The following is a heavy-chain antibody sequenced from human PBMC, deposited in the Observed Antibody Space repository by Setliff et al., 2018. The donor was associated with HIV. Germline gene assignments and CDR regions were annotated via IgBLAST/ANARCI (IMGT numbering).Heavy chain of an antibody. CDR2: IIPTFDTA. CDR3: ARGVHSGCSVWYNWYFDL. J-gene: IGHJ2*01. Sequence: SVKVSCKASGGTFSRHAFSWVRQAPGQGLEWMGGIIPTFDTANYAQKFQGRVTITADKSTNTVYMELNSLRSEDTAMYYCARGVHSGCSVWYNWYFDLWGRGTLVTVSS. D-gene: IGHD6-19*01. CDR1: GGTFSRHA. V-gene: IGHV1-69*06.